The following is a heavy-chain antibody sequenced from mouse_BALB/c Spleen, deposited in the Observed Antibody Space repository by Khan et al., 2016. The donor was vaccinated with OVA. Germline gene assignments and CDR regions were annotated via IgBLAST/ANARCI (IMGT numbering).Heavy chain of an antibody. D-gene: IGHD1-1*01. CDR2: IDPFNGST. V-gene: IGHV1S135*01. CDR3: ARHGTSSWFAY. Sequence: EVQLQESGPELMKPGASVKISCKASGYSFTTYYIHWVKQSHGKSLEWIGYIDPFNGSTTYNQKFKGKATLTVDKSSSTAYMQLSSLTSEDSAVYYCARHGTSSWFAYWGQGTLVTVSA. CDR1: GYSFTTYY. J-gene: IGHJ3*01.